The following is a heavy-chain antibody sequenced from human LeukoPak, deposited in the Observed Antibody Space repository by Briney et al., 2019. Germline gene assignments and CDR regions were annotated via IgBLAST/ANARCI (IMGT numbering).Heavy chain of an antibody. V-gene: IGHV4-34*01. CDR2: INHSGST. J-gene: IGHJ4*02. Sequence: SETLSLTCAVYGGSFSGCYWSWIRQPPGKGLEWIGEINHSGSTNYNPSLKSRVTISVDTSKNQFSLKLSSVTAADTAVYYCARGRGNRTDNEYYFDYWGQGTLVTVSS. CDR3: ARGRGNRTDNEYYFDY. CDR1: GGSFSGCY. D-gene: IGHD3-16*01.